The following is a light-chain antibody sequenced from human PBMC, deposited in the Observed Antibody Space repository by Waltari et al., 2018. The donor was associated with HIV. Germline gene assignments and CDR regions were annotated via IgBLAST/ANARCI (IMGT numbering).Light chain of an antibody. J-gene: IGLJ3*02. CDR2: TTN. Sequence: QSVLTQPPSASGRPGQRVTISCSGSSSNIGTHPVTWYQHLPETAPELLIYTTNQRPSGVPDRFSGSKSGTSASLAISGLQSEDEADYYCATWDDSLNGWVFGGGTKLTAL. V-gene: IGLV1-44*01. CDR1: SSNIGTHP. CDR3: ATWDDSLNGWV.